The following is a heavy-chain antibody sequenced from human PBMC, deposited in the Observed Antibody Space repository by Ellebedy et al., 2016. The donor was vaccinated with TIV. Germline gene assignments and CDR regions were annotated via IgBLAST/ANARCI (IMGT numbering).Heavy chain of an antibody. Sequence: GESLKISCAASGFTFRDFAMNWVRQAPGKGLEWVSAISPSGDITYFADSVKGRFTISRDNSQDTVHLQMHSLRAEDTAVYYCAKLAGVHSWYFDYWGQGTLVPVSS. CDR3: AKLAGVHSWYFDY. D-gene: IGHD3-10*01. CDR1: GFTFRDFA. CDR2: ISPSGDIT. V-gene: IGHV3-23*01. J-gene: IGHJ4*02.